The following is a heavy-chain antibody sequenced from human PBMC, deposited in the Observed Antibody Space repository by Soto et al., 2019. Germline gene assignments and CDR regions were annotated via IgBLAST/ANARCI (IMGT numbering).Heavy chain of an antibody. CDR3: ERDLSYYDFCSGYSYYYYGMDV. Sequence: GSLRLSYAASGFTFSSYWMHWVRQAPGKGLVWVSRINSDGSSTSYADSVKGRFTISRDNAKNTLYLQMNSLRAEDTAVYYCERDLSYYDFCSGYSYYYYGMDVWCQATTLTLS. V-gene: IGHV3-74*01. D-gene: IGHD3-3*01. CDR1: GFTFSSYW. J-gene: IGHJ6*02. CDR2: INSDGSST.